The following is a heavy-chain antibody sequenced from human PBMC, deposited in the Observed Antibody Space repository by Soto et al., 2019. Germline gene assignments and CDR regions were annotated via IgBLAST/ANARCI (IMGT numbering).Heavy chain of an antibody. CDR1: GYLFSSFY. J-gene: IGHJ3*02. CDR2: TSGYSGNS. CDR3: ASDTFGHVDAFDI. V-gene: IGHV1-18*01. D-gene: IGHD2-21*01. Sequence: ASVKVSFKSSGYLFSSFYINLVRQAPGQGLEWMGWTSGYSGNSKYAQKLQGRVTMTTDTSTNTGYMEMRSLTSDDTAVYYCASDTFGHVDAFDIWGQGTMVTV.